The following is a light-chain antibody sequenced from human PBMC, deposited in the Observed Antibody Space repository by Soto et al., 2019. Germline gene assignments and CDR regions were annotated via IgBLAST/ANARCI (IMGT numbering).Light chain of an antibody. CDR3: QQYGSAPRT. J-gene: IGKJ1*01. Sequence: ILLTQSPCTLSLSPGQGATLSCRASQSLSSIYLAWYQQKPGQAPRLLIYRTSSRATGIPDRFSGSESETDFTLTISRLEPDDYAVYYCQQYGSAPRTFGPGTKV. V-gene: IGKV3-20*01. CDR2: RTS. CDR1: QSLSSIY.